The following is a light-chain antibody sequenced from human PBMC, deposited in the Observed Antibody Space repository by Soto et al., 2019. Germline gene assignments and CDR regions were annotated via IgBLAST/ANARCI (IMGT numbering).Light chain of an antibody. J-gene: IGLJ1*01. Sequence: QSALTQPASVSGSPGQSITISCTGTSSDVGSYNLVSWYQQHPGKAPKLMIYEGSKRPSGVSNRFSGSKSGNTASLTISGLQAEDEADYYCCSYAGSSTFVFGTGTQLTAL. CDR3: CSYAGSSTFV. CDR2: EGS. V-gene: IGLV2-23*03. CDR1: SSDVGSYNL.